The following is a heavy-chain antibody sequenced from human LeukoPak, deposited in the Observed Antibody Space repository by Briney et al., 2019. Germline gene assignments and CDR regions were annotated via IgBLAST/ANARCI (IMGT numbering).Heavy chain of an antibody. CDR1: GGSISSSSYY. CDR2: IYYSGST. CDR3: ARQPIGSGWTGAFDI. Sequence: KPSETLSLTCTVSGGSISSSSYYWGWIRQPPGRGLEWIGSIYYSGSTYYNPSLKSRVTISVDTSKNQFSLKLSSVTAADTAVYYCARQPIGSGWTGAFDIWGQGTMVTVSS. D-gene: IGHD6-19*01. J-gene: IGHJ3*02. V-gene: IGHV4-39*01.